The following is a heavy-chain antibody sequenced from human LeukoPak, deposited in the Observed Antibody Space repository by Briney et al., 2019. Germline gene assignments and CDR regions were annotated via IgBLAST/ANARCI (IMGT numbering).Heavy chain of an antibody. D-gene: IGHD5-18*01. V-gene: IGHV5-51*01. J-gene: IGHJ6*03. Sequence: GESLKISCKAFGYSFSDYWIGWVRQMPGKGLEWMGIIYPGDSETKYSPSFQGQVTISADKSISTASLQWSSLKVSDTAMYYCARQKSGYNYTYYYYMDVWGKGTTVTVSS. CDR2: IYPGDSET. CDR3: ARQKSGYNYTYYYYMDV. CDR1: GYSFSDYW.